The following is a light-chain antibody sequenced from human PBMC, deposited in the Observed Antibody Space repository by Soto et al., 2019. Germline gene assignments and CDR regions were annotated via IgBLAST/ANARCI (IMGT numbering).Light chain of an antibody. V-gene: IGLV2-14*01. CDR2: DVN. CDR1: SSDVGGYNY. CDR3: SSYTGSSTYVV. Sequence: QSALTQPASVSGSPGQSITISCTGTSSDVGGYNYVSWYQQHPGKAPKLMIYDVNNRPSGLSNRFSGSKSGNTASLTISGLQAEDEADYYCSSYTGSSTYVVFGGGTKLTVL. J-gene: IGLJ2*01.